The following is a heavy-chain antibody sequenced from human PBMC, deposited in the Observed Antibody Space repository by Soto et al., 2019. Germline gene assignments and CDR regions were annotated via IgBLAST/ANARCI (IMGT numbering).Heavy chain of an antibody. Sequence: GGSLRLSCAASGFTFSSYGMHWVRQAPGKGLEWVAVIWYDGSNKYYADSVKGRFTISRDNSKNTLYLQMNSLRAEDTAVYYCARDNIVVVVAATYGHYYYGMDVWGQGTTVTVSS. CDR3: ARDNIVVVVAATYGHYYYGMDV. CDR1: GFTFSSYG. J-gene: IGHJ6*02. D-gene: IGHD2-15*01. CDR2: IWYDGSNK. V-gene: IGHV3-33*01.